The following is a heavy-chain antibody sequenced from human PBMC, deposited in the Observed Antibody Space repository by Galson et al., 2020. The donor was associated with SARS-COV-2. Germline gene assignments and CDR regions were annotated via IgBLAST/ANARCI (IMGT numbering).Heavy chain of an antibody. CDR1: GGSISSGSYY. J-gene: IGHJ3*02. CDR2: IYTSGST. Sequence: SETLSLTCTVSGGSISSGSYYWSWIRQPAGKGLEWIGRIYTSGSTNYNPSLKSRVTISVDTSKNQFSLKLSSVTAADTAVYYCARDAPLTYYYDSSGYVEPLDAFDIWGQGTMVTVSS. D-gene: IGHD3-22*01. CDR3: ARDAPLTYYYDSSGYVEPLDAFDI. V-gene: IGHV4-61*02.